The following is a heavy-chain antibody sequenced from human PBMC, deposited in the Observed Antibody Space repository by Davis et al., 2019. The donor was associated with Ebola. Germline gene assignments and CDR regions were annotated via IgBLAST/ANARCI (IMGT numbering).Heavy chain of an antibody. CDR2: ISSGSHTT. D-gene: IGHD6-19*01. Sequence: GESLKISCAGSGFIFSDYVMNWVRQAPGKGLEWVSYISSGSHTTYYADSVKGRFTISRDNARNSLYLQMDSLRAEDTALYYCARDQGSQGNFHYWGQGTLVAVSS. V-gene: IGHV3-48*03. J-gene: IGHJ4*02. CDR1: GFIFSDYV. CDR3: ARDQGSQGNFHY.